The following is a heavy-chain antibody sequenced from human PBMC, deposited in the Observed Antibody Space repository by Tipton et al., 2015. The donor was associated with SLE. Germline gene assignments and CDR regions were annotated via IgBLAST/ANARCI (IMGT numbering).Heavy chain of an antibody. D-gene: IGHD1-1*01. CDR3: ARVPINSRIEAFDI. J-gene: IGHJ3*02. CDR1: GGSISSHY. V-gene: IGHV4-59*11. CDR2: IYYSWST. Sequence: LRLSCTVSGGSISSHYWSWIRQHPGKGLEWIGYIYYSWSTNYNPSPKSRVTISVETSKNQFSLKLSSVTAADTAVYYCARVPINSRIEAFDIWGQGTMVTVSS.